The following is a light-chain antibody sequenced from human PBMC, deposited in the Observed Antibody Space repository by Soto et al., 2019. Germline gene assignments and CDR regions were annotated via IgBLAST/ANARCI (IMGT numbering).Light chain of an antibody. CDR2: DVT. V-gene: IGLV2-11*01. CDR1: GSDVDGYKY. J-gene: IGLJ2*01. CDR3: CFYTGSYTWI. Sequence: QSALTQPRSVSGSPGQSVTISCTGTGSDVDGYKYVSWYQQYPGKAPKRIIYDVTKRPSGVPDRFSGSKSGYTASLTISGLQTDDEADYYCCFYTGSYTWIFGGGTKVTVL.